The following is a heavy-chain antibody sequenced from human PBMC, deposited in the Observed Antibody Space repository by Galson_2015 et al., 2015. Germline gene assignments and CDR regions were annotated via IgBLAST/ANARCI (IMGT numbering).Heavy chain of an antibody. CDR3: ARAAPPSEFRPFYPYMAG. D-gene: IGHD2/OR15-2a*01. CDR2: INSSSSYI. V-gene: IGHV3-21*01. CDR1: GFTFSSYA. J-gene: IGHJ6*03. Sequence: SLRLSCAASGFTFSSYAMSWVRQAPGKGLEWVSFINSSSSYIYYADSVKGRFTISRDDAKNSLYLQMNSLRADDTAVYYCARAAPPSEFRPFYPYMAGWGKATKVTVS.